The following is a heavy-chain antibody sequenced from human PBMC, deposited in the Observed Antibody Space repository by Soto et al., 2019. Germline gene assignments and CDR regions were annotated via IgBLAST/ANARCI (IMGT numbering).Heavy chain of an antibody. CDR2: IIPIFGTA. CDR3: ASNRNDYSNYLGY. CDR1: GGTFSSYA. V-gene: IGHV1-69*13. D-gene: IGHD4-4*01. Sequence: GASVKVSCKASGGTFSSYAISWLRQSPGQGLEWMGGIIPIFGTANYAQKFQGRVTITADESTSTAYMELSSLRSEDTAVYYCASNRNDYSNYLGYWGQGTLVTVSS. J-gene: IGHJ4*02.